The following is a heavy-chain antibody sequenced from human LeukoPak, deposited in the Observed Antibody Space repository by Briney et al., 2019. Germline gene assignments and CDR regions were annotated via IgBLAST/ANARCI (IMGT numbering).Heavy chain of an antibody. CDR3: ARRGDAYNPDY. Sequence: GESLKISCEGSGYRFTKYWIGWVRQMPGKGLEWMGMIYPGDSDVRYSPSFGGHVTISVDKSISTAYLQWTGLKASDTAMYYCARRGDAYNPDYWGQGTLVTVSS. CDR2: IYPGDSDV. CDR1: GYRFTKYW. J-gene: IGHJ4*02. V-gene: IGHV5-51*01. D-gene: IGHD5-24*01.